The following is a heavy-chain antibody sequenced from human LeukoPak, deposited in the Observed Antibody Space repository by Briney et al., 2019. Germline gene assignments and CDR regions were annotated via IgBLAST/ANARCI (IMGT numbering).Heavy chain of an antibody. V-gene: IGHV4-59*08. J-gene: IGHJ4*02. CDR2: IYYSGST. CDR3: ARMSSAWYGAWDK. CDR1: GDSIGTYY. D-gene: IGHD6-19*01. Sequence: SETLSLTCTVSGDSIGTYYWTWIRQSPGKGLEWIGYIYYSGSTNYNSSLKGRVTMSVDTSKNQFSVRLTSVTAADTAVYYCARMSSAWYGAWDKWGRGTPVTVSS.